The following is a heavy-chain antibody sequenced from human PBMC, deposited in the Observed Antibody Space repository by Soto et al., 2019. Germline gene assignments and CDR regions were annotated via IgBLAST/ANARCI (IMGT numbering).Heavy chain of an antibody. CDR2: IYYSGST. V-gene: IGHV4-59*01. CDR3: ARRWGDAFDF. Sequence: PSETLSLTCTVSGGSISSYYWSWIRQPPGKGLEWIVYIYYSGSTNYNPSLKSRVTISVDTSKNQFSLKLSSVTAADTAVYYCARRWGDAFDFWGQGTMVTVSS. CDR1: GGSISSYY. J-gene: IGHJ3*01. D-gene: IGHD1-26*01.